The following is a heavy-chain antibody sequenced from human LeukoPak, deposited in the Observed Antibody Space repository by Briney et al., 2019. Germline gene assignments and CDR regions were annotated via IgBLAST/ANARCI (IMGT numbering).Heavy chain of an antibody. CDR3: TTGGDYGSSSLDY. J-gene: IGHJ4*02. CDR2: IKSKTDGGTT. D-gene: IGHD4-17*01. Sequence: GGSLRLSCAASGFTFSNAWMTWVRQAPGKGLEWVGHIKSKTDGGTTDYAAPVKGRFTISRDDSKNTLYLQMNSLKTEDTAVYYCTTGGDYGSSSLDYWGQGTLVTVSS. CDR1: GFTFSNAW. V-gene: IGHV3-15*01.